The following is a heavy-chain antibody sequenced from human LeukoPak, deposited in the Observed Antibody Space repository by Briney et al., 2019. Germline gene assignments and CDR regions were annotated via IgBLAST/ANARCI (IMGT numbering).Heavy chain of an antibody. CDR1: GFTFSSYW. CDR2: IKQDESEK. CDR3: ARETYCGGDCYSGGFDY. V-gene: IGHV3-7*01. J-gene: IGHJ4*02. Sequence: PGGSLRLSCAASGFTFSSYWMSWVRQAPGKGLEWVANIKQDESEKYYVDSVKGRFTISRDNAKNSLYLQMNSLRAEDTAVYYCARETYCGGDCYSGGFDYWGQGTLVTVSS. D-gene: IGHD2-21*02.